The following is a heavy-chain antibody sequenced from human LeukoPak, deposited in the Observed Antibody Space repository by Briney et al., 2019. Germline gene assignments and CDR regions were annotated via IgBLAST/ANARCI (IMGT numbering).Heavy chain of an antibody. J-gene: IGHJ4*02. Sequence: SETLSLTCAVSGYSISSGYYWGWVRQPPGKGLEWIGSMYHSGSTYYNPALKRRVTIPLDPSKTQCSLKLSSVTAADTAVYYCARLAQGGSKTYYFDYWGQGTLVTVSS. CDR1: GYSISSGYY. D-gene: IGHD5-12*01. CDR3: ARLAQGGSKTYYFDY. V-gene: IGHV4-38-2*01. CDR2: MYHSGST.